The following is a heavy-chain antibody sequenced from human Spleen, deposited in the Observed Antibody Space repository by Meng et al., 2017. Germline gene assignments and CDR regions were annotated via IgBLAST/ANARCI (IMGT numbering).Heavy chain of an antibody. D-gene: IGHD3-10*01. Sequence: GESLKISCAASGFTFSSYAMHWVRQAPGKGLEWVAVISYDGSNKFYADSVKGRFAISRDNSKNTLYLQMNSLRAEDTAVYYCARGTYYYGSGSERALDYWGQGTLVTVSS. J-gene: IGHJ4*02. CDR2: ISYDGSNK. CDR3: ARGTYYYGSGSERALDY. V-gene: IGHV3-30*09. CDR1: GFTFSSYA.